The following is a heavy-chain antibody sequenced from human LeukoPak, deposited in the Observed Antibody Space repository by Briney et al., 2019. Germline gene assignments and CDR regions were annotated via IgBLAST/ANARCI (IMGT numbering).Heavy chain of an antibody. CDR3: ARDRVGAPHFDY. CDR2: IYTSGST. D-gene: IGHD1-26*01. CDR1: GRSISSGSYY. J-gene: IGHJ4*02. Sequence: SETLSLTCTVSGRSISSGSYYWRWIRQPAGKGLEWIGRIYTSGSTNYNPSLKSPVTISVDTSKNQFSLKLSSATAADTAVYYCARDRVGAPHFDYWGQGTLVTVSS. V-gene: IGHV4-61*02.